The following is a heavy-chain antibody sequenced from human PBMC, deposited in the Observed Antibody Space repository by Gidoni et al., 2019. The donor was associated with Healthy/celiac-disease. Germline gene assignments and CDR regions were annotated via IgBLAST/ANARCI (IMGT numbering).Heavy chain of an antibody. CDR3: ARGAMDYDFWSGYPTEYYFDY. CDR2: FGTAGDT. CDR1: GFTFSSYD. V-gene: IGHV3-13*01. D-gene: IGHD3-3*01. Sequence: EVQLVESGGGLVQPGGSLRLSCAASGFTFSSYDMHWVRQATGKGLEWVSAFGTAGDTYYPGSVKGRFTISRENAKNSLYLQMNSLRAGDTAVYYCARGAMDYDFWSGYPTEYYFDYWGQGTLVTVSS. J-gene: IGHJ4*02.